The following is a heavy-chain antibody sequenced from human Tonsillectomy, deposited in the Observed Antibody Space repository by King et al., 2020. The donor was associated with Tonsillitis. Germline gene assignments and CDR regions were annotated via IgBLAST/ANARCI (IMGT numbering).Heavy chain of an antibody. V-gene: IGHV4-39*07. CDR1: GGSISSTSYY. CDR2: IYYTGST. J-gene: IGHJ4*02. D-gene: IGHD6-13*01. Sequence: LQLQESGPGLVKPSETLSLTCTVSGGSISSTSYYWGWIRQPPGKGLEWIGNIYYTGSTYYNPSLTSRVTISVDTSKNQFSLKLSSVTAADTAVYYCARRAQERIAAAGNVDYWGQGTLVTVSS. CDR3: ARRAQERIAAAGNVDY.